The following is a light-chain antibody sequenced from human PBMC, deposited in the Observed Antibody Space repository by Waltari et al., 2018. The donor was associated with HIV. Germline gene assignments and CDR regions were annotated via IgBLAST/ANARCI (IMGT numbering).Light chain of an antibody. CDR3: CSYAGSYTHIVL. V-gene: IGLV2-11*01. CDR2: DVN. J-gene: IGLJ2*01. CDR1: NSDIGTYDY. Sequence: QSALTQPLSVSGSPGQSVTVSCTGSNSDIGTYDYVSWYQQYPDKAPKLIIYDVNSRPLGVPDRFSGSKSGNTAYLTISGLQAADEADYYCCSYAGSYTHIVLFGGGTKLTVL.